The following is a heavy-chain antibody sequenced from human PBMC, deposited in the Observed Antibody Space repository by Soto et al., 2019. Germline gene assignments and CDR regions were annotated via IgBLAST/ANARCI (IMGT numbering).Heavy chain of an antibody. CDR2: INAGNGNT. V-gene: IGHV1-3*01. CDR3: ARDLVVVPAAIYGMDV. Sequence: ASVKVSCKASGYTFTSYAMHWVRQAPGQRLEWMGWINAGNGNTKYSQKFQGRVTITRDTSASTAYMELSSLRSEDTAVYYCARDLVVVPAAIYGMDVWGQGTTVTVS. D-gene: IGHD2-2*02. CDR1: GYTFTSYA. J-gene: IGHJ6*02.